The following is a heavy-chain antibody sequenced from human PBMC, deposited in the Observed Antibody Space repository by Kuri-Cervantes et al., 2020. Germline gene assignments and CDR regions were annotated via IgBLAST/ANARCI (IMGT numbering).Heavy chain of an antibody. CDR1: GGSFSDYY. CDR3: AEGVATGPLDY. D-gene: IGHD5-12*01. J-gene: IGHJ4*02. Sequence: SETLSLTCAVYGGSFSDYYWNWIRQPPGKGLEWIGEVNHSGSTHYNPSLKSRVTISMDTSKNQFSLKLSSVTAADTAVYYCAEGVATGPLDYWGQGTLVTVSS. V-gene: IGHV4-34*01. CDR2: VNHSGST.